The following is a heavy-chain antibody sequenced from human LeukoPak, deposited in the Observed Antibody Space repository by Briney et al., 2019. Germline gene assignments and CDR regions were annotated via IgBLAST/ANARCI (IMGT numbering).Heavy chain of an antibody. D-gene: IGHD6-13*01. Sequence: PGGSLRLSCAASGFTFSSYAMHWVRQAPGKGLEWVAVISYDGSNKYYADSVKGRFTISRDNSKNTLYLQMNSLRAEDTAVYYCARDSYSSSWYTPGGGGYWGQGTLVTVSS. CDR3: ARDSYSSSWYTPGGGGY. J-gene: IGHJ4*02. CDR1: GFTFSSYA. CDR2: ISYDGSNK. V-gene: IGHV3-30-3*01.